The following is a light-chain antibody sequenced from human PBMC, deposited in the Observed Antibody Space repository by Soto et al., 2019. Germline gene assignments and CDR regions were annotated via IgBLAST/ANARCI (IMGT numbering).Light chain of an antibody. CDR3: QQTYSTLRLT. Sequence: DIQVTQSPSSLSASVGDGVTITCRASQSITTYLNWYQQKPGKAPRLLIFAASNLQSGVPSRFSGSGSGTDFTLTISSLQPEDFVTYYCQQTYSTLRLTFGGGTRVEIK. CDR2: AAS. V-gene: IGKV1-39*01. CDR1: QSITTY. J-gene: IGKJ4*01.